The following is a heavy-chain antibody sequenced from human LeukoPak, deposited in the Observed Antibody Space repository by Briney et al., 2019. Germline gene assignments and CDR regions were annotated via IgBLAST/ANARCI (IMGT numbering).Heavy chain of an antibody. J-gene: IGHJ4*02. CDR3: ARLPYDYVWGSYRHHEDY. CDR2: INHSGST. CDR1: GGSFSGYY. Sequence: SETLSLTCAVYGGSFSGYYWSWIRQPPGKGLEWIGEINHSGSTNYNPSLKSRVTISVDTSQNQFSLKLSSVTAADTAVYYCARLPYDYVWGSYRHHEDYWGQGTLVTVSS. D-gene: IGHD3-16*02. V-gene: IGHV4-34*01.